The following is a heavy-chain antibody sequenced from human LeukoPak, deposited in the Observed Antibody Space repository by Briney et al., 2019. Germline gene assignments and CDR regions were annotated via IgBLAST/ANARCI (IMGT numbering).Heavy chain of an antibody. CDR2: MHHSGSA. V-gene: IGHV4-59*01. CDR3: ARDSPFEWDVFGDSFDV. D-gene: IGHD1-26*01. Sequence: SETLSLTCSVSGGSISDYFWSWVRQSPGKGLEWIGFMHHSGSANSNPSLRSRVSISMDTSKNQFSLQLTSVTAADTAVYYCARDSPFEWDVFGDSFDVWGQGTVVTVSS. J-gene: IGHJ3*01. CDR1: GGSISDYF.